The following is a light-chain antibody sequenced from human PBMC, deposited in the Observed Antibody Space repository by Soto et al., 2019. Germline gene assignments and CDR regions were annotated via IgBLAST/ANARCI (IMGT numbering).Light chain of an antibody. CDR2: GAS. CDR3: QQYGRSPGIT. CDR1: QSVSSSY. Sequence: EIVLTQSPGTLSLSPGERATLSCRASQSVSSSYLAWYQQKPGQAPRLLIYGASSRATGIPDRFSGSGSGTDFTLTISRLEHEELAVYCCQQYGRSPGITFGQWTRLEIK. J-gene: IGKJ5*01. V-gene: IGKV3-20*01.